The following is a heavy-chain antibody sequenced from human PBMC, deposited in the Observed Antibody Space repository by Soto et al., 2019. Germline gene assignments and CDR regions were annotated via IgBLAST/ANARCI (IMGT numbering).Heavy chain of an antibody. CDR1: GGSISSGGYS. V-gene: IGHV4-30-2*01. Sequence: QLPLQESGSGLVKPSQTLSLTCAVSGGSISSGGYSWSWIRQPPGKGLEWIGYIYHSGSNYYNPSLRSRVTISVDRSKNQYSLKLSSVTAADTAVYYCARAPGYCSSTSCYGYYYYYGMDVWGQGTTVTVSS. D-gene: IGHD2-2*01. CDR2: IYHSGSN. J-gene: IGHJ6*02. CDR3: ARAPGYCSSTSCYGYYYYYGMDV.